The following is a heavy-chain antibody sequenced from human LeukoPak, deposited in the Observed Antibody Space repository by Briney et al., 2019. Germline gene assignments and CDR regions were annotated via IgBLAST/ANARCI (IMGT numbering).Heavy chain of an antibody. Sequence: PGGSLRLSCAVSGFTFSSYSMNWVRQAPGKGLEWVSYISSSSSTIYYADSVKGRFTISRDNAKNSLYLQMNSLRAEDTAVYYCARDSGTAMVPYYFDHWGQGTLVTVSS. CDR2: ISSSSSTI. J-gene: IGHJ4*02. V-gene: IGHV3-48*04. CDR3: ARDSGTAMVPYYFDH. CDR1: GFTFSSYS. D-gene: IGHD5-18*01.